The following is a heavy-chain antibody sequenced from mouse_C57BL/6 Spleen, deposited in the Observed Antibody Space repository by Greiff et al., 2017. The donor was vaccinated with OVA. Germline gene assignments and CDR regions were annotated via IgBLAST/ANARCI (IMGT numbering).Heavy chain of an antibody. CDR1: GYTFTDYN. D-gene: IGHD2-3*01. J-gene: IGHJ4*01. Sequence: VQLQQSGPELVKPGASVKIPCKASGYTFTDYNMDGVWEGHVKSMEWRGDINPNNGGTIYNQKFKGKATLTVDKSSSTAYMELRSLTSEDTAVYYCARSGDGYYVGAMDYWGQGTSVTVSS. CDR2: INPNNGGT. V-gene: IGHV1-18*01. CDR3: ARSGDGYYVGAMDY.